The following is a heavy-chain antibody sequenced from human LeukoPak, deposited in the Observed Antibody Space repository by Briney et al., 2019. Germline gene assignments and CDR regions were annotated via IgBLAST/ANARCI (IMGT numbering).Heavy chain of an antibody. J-gene: IGHJ4*02. CDR1: GFTFSKAW. Sequence: GGSLRLSCAASGFTFSKAWMTWVRQAPGKGLEWVGRIKSNTDGGTTDYAAPVKGRFTISRDDSRKTLYLQMNSLKSADTAVYYCTTRRYWGQGTLVTVSS. V-gene: IGHV3-15*01. CDR3: TTRRY. CDR2: IKSNTDGGTT.